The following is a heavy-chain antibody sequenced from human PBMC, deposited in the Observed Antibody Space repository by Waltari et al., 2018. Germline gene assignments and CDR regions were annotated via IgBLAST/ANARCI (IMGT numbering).Heavy chain of an antibody. CDR2: ISNTGNTI. D-gene: IGHD4-4*01. V-gene: IGHV3-11*01. CDR1: GFTSSDSY. J-gene: IGHJ4*02. CDR3: AREYGLRGTTLTTGY. Sequence: QVQLVESGGALVKPGGSLRLSCTASGFTSSDSYMTWVRQAPGKGLEWISYISNTGNTIYSAESVRGRFFISRDNAQNSLFLQMNSLSAEDTAVYYCAREYGLRGTTLTTGYWGQGTLVTVSS.